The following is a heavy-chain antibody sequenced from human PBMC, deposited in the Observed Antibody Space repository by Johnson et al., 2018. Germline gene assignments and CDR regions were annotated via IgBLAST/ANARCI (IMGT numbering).Heavy chain of an antibody. CDR1: GYTFTSSD. D-gene: IGHD6-6*01. J-gene: IGHJ6*03. CDR3: AKDERRVLSSSPYDYYMDV. CDR2: MNPNSGNT. V-gene: IGHV1-8*01. Sequence: QVQLVQSGAEVKKPGASVKVSCKASGYTFTSSDINWVRQATGQGLEWMGWMNPNSGNTGYAQKFQGRVTMTRNTSISTAYMELSSLRAEDTAVYYCAKDERRVLSSSPYDYYMDVWGKGTTVTVSS.